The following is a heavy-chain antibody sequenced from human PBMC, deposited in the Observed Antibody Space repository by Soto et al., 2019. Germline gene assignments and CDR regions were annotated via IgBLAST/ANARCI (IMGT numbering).Heavy chain of an antibody. D-gene: IGHD3-22*01. V-gene: IGHV3-21*01. J-gene: IGHJ4*02. CDR3: ARVYYYDSSGFLI. Sequence: PGGSLRLSCAASGFTFSYYSMNWVRQAPGKGLEWVSSISSSSSYIYYADSVKDRFTISRDNAKNSLYLQMNSLRAEDTAVYYCARVYYYDSSGFLIWGQGTLVTVSS. CDR1: GFTFSYYS. CDR2: ISSSSSYI.